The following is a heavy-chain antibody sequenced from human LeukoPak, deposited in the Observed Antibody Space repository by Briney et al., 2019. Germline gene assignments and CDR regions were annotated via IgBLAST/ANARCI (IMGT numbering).Heavy chain of an antibody. CDR3: AKGEGWQQPYYYYMDV. CDR2: IRYDGSNK. CDR1: GFTFSSYG. V-gene: IGHV3-30*02. J-gene: IGHJ6*03. D-gene: IGHD6-13*01. Sequence: PGGSLRLSCAASGFTFSSYGIHWVRQAPGKGLEWVAFIRYDGSNKYHADSVKGRFTISRDNSKDTLYLQMNSLRAEDTAVYYCAKGEGWQQPYYYYMDVWGKGTTVTISS.